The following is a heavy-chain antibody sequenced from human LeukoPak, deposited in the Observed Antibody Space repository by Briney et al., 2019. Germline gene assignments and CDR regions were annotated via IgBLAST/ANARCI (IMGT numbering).Heavy chain of an antibody. D-gene: IGHD6-13*01. CDR2: ISWNSGSI. CDR1: GFTFDDYA. V-gene: IGHV3-9*01. Sequence: GGSLRLSCAASGFTFDDYAMHWVRQAPVKGLEWVSGISWNSGSIGYADSVKGRFTISRDNAKNSLYLQMNSLRAEDTAVYYCARDAIAAAGKALDYWGQGTLVTVSS. J-gene: IGHJ4*02. CDR3: ARDAIAAAGKALDY.